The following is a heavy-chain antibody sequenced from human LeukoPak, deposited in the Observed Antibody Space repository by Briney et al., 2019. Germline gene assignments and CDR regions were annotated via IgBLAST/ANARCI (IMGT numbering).Heavy chain of an antibody. CDR1: GFTFSSYG. D-gene: IGHD2-15*01. Sequence: SGGSLRLSCAASGFTFSSYGMHWVRQAPGKGLEWVAVIWYDGSNKYYADSVKGRFTISRDNSKNTLYLQMNSLRAEDTAVYYCARKEPYPGYCSGGSCFPGMDVWGQGTTVTASS. CDR2: IWYDGSNK. J-gene: IGHJ6*02. CDR3: ARKEPYPGYCSGGSCFPGMDV. V-gene: IGHV3-33*01.